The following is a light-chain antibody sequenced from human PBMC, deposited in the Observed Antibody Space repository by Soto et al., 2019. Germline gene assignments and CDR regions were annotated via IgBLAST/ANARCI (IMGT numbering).Light chain of an antibody. CDR3: QQCYSNPLT. V-gene: IGKV1-8*01. Sequence: AIRMTQSQSSLSASTGDRVTITCRASQGISSYLAWYQQKPGKAPKLLIYAASILQSWVPSRFSGSGSGTDFTLTIICLQPEDCATCYCQQCYSNPLTFGQGTQVEIK. J-gene: IGKJ1*01. CDR1: QGISSY. CDR2: AAS.